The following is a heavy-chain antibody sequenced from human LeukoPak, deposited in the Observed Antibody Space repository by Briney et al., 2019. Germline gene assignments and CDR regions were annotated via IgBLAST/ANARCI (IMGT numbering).Heavy chain of an antibody. Sequence: WETLSLTSAVYGGSLSDYYWSWIRQPPGKGLEWIGEINHSGSTNYNPSLKSRVTISVDTSKNQFSLKLSSVTAADTAVYYCARVSSGWYVYYYGMDVWGQGTTVTVSS. D-gene: IGHD6-19*01. J-gene: IGHJ6*02. CDR2: INHSGST. CDR3: ARVSSGWYVYYYGMDV. V-gene: IGHV4-34*01. CDR1: GGSLSDYY.